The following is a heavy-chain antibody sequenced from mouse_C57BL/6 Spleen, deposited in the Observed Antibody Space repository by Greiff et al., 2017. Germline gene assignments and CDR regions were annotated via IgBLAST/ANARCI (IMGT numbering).Heavy chain of an antibody. J-gene: IGHJ3*01. CDR1: GFNIKDYY. CDR2: IDPEVGET. Sequence: VQLLQSGAELVKPGASVKLSCTASGFNIKDYYMHWVKQRTEQGLEWIGRIDPEVGETKYAPKFQGKATITADTSANTSSLQLSSLTSEDTAVYYCARKGFAYWGQGTLVTVSA. CDR3: ARKGFAY. V-gene: IGHV14-2*01.